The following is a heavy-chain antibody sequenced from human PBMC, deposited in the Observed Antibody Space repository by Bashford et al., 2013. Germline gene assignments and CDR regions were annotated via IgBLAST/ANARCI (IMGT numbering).Heavy chain of an antibody. V-gene: IGHV1-18*01. CDR3: ARTDGYNFGPFDI. Sequence: IVWVRQAPGQGLEWMGWISGYNGNTKYGQNLQGRVTMTRDTSTTTVYMELSSLRSEDTAVYFCARTDGYNFGPFDIWGQGTMVTVSS. J-gene: IGHJ3*02. D-gene: IGHD5-24*01. CDR2: ISGYNGNT.